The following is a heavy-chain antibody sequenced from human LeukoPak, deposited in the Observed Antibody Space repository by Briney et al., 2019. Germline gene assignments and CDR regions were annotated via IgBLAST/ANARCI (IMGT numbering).Heavy chain of an antibody. CDR1: GFIVSDYW. Sequence: GGSLRLSCAASGFIVSDYWMSWVRQAPGKGLEWVANIKQDGSEKYYVDSMKGRFTISRDNAKNSLYMQMNSLRVEDTAVYYCARISIAAAGRDFWGQGTLVTVSS. V-gene: IGHV3-7*01. CDR3: ARISIAAAGRDF. CDR2: IKQDGSEK. J-gene: IGHJ4*02. D-gene: IGHD6-13*01.